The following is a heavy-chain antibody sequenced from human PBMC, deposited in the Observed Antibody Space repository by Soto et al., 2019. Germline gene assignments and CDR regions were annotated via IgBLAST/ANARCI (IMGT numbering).Heavy chain of an antibody. CDR3: ARDIDRQQLGGNYYCSLDV. D-gene: IGHD1-26*01. Sequence: QVQLVQSGAEVKKPGSSVKVSCKTSGGTFRTSAISWVRQAPGQGLEWMGGIMPVFPTPDYAQKFQGRVTITEDESPGTAEMALGSLRSDDTAVYYCARDIDRQQLGGNYYCSLDVWVQGPTVTVSS. J-gene: IGHJ6*01. CDR2: IMPVFPTP. V-gene: IGHV1-69*12. CDR1: GGTFRTSA.